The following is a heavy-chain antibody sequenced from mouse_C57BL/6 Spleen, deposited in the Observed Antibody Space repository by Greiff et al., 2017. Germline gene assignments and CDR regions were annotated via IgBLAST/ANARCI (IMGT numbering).Heavy chain of an antibody. CDR1: GYTFTDYE. CDR2: IDPETGGT. V-gene: IGHV1-15*01. J-gene: IGHJ2*01. CDR3: ARTPPSFDY. Sequence: VKLMESGAELVRPGASVTLSCKASGYTFTDYEMHWVKQTPVHGLEWIGAIDPETGGTAYNQKFKGKAILTADKSSSTAYMELRSLTSEDSAVYYCARTPPSFDYWGQGTTLTVSS.